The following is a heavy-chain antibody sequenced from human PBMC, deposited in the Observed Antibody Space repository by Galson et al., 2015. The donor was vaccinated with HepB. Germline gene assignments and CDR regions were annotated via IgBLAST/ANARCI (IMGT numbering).Heavy chain of an antibody. V-gene: IGHV3-11*01. J-gene: IGHJ3*01. D-gene: IGHD3-22*01. Sequence: SLRLSCAASGFTFSDYHMSWIRQAPGKGLEWVSYISSSGSTIYYADSVRGRFTISRDNAKKSLYLQMNSLRAEDTAVYYCAAPYYYDSSGHRNAFDLWGQGTMVTVSS. CDR3: AAPYYYDSSGHRNAFDL. CDR1: GFTFSDYH. CDR2: ISSSGSTI.